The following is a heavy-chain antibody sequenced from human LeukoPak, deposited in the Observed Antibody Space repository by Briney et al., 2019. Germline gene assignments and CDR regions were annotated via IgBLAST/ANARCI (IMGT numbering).Heavy chain of an antibody. Sequence: GGSLRLSCEASGFTFKNAWMSWVRQIPGKGLEWVGRIESKTDGGTTDYAAPVKGRFTISRDDSTNTLYLQMNSLKSEDTAVYYCTTYGSGRKFDYWGQGILVTVSS. D-gene: IGHD3-10*01. J-gene: IGHJ4*02. V-gene: IGHV3-15*04. CDR2: IESKTDGGTT. CDR1: GFTFKNAW. CDR3: TTYGSGRKFDY.